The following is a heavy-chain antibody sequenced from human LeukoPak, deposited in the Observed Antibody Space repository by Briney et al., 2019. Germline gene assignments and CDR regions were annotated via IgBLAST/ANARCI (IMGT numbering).Heavy chain of an antibody. CDR3: ARASYDSSGYYYVDY. J-gene: IGHJ4*02. CDR2: IDTSGST. CDR1: GASISTYY. V-gene: IGHV4-4*07. D-gene: IGHD3-22*01. Sequence: PSETLSLTCTVSGASISTYYWSWIRQPAGKALEWIGRIDTSGSTNYNPSLKSRVTMSVDTSKNQFSLKLSSVTAADTAVYYCARASYDSSGYYYVDYWGQGTLVTVSS.